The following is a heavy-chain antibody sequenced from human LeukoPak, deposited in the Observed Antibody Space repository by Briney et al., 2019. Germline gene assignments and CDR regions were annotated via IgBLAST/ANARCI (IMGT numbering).Heavy chain of an antibody. V-gene: IGHV3-23*01. J-gene: IGHJ4*02. CDR1: GFTFSSYA. Sequence: GGSLRLSCAASGFTFSSYAMSWVRQAPGKGLEWVSGISTSVGNTSYADSVKGRFTISRDNPRNTPYMQMSSLRDEDTAVYYCAIMHRYYDGSGYWVQWGQGTLVTVSS. D-gene: IGHD3-22*01. CDR3: AIMHRYYDGSGYWVQ. CDR2: ISTSVGNT.